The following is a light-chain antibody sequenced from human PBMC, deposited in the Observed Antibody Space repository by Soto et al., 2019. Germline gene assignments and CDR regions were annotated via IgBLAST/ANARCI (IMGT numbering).Light chain of an antibody. CDR1: QSISSW. Sequence: DIQMTQSPSTLSASVGDRVTITCRASQSISSWLAWYQQKPGKAPKLLIYKASSLESGVRSRCSGSGSGTEFTLTISSLQLADFDYYYCQRYKSYTTFGQGTRLEIK. CDR2: KAS. J-gene: IGKJ5*01. CDR3: QRYKSYTT. V-gene: IGKV1-5*03.